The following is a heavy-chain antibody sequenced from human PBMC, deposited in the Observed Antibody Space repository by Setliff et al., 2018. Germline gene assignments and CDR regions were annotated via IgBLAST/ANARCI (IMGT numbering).Heavy chain of an antibody. CDR3: ARKVEQWLTPHFDY. CDR1: GASIRNFY. Sequence: SETLSLTCNVSGASIRNFYWTWILQPPGKGLEWIGYVHFTGSTNYNPSLKSRVTMSVDVSKSQFSLRLSSVTAADTAVYYCARKVEQWLTPHFDYWGQGALVTVSS. CDR2: VHFTGST. D-gene: IGHD6-19*01. J-gene: IGHJ4*02. V-gene: IGHV4-59*01.